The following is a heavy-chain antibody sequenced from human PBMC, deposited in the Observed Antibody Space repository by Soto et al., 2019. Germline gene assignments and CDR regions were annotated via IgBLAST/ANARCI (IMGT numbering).Heavy chain of an antibody. J-gene: IGHJ4*02. V-gene: IGHV4-30-2*06. CDR1: GGTITSGRSS. Sequence: SETLSLTCSVSGGTITSGRSSWNWIRQSPGKGLEWIAYIYHSGSTYYNPSLKSRVTISVDRSENQFSLKLTSVTAADTAVYYCARNNHFDSWGQGTLVTVSS. CDR3: ARNNHFDS. CDR2: IYHSGST.